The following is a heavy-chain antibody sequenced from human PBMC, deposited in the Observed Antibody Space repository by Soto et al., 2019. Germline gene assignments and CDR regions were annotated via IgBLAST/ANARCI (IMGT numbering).Heavy chain of an antibody. V-gene: IGHV1-69*13. Sequence: SVKVSCKASGGNFTSHGVSWVRQAPGQGLEFMGGIMPLFGTTNYAQKFRGRVTITADEPTSTVYMELRSLRSEDTAVYYCARVSGRGRYNWFDPWGQGTPVTAPQ. CDR1: GGNFTSHG. CDR2: IMPLFGTT. CDR3: ARVSGRGRYNWFDP. J-gene: IGHJ5*02. D-gene: IGHD1-20*01.